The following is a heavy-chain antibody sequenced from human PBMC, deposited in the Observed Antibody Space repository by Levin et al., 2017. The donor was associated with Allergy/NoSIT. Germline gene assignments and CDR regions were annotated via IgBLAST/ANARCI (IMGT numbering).Heavy chain of an antibody. CDR1: GYTFTGYF. Sequence: ASVKVSCKASGYTFTGYFMHWVRQAPGQGLEWMGWINPNSGGTNYAQKFQGRVTMTRDTSISTAYMEVSRLRSDDTAVYYCARDSDQLLSIDYWGQGTLVTVSS. V-gene: IGHV1-2*02. CDR3: ARDSDQLLSIDY. D-gene: IGHD2-2*01. CDR2: INPNSGGT. J-gene: IGHJ4*02.